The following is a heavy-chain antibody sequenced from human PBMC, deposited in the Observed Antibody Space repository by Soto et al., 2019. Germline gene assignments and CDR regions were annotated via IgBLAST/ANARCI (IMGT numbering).Heavy chain of an antibody. CDR1: GFMFSDYA. D-gene: IGHD3-16*01. Sequence: PGGSLRLSCAASGFMFSDYAMTWARQAPGKELEWVSDLLRPGRSTYYADSVKGRFTISGDTSANTVYLQMDSLRAEDTAVYYCAKDAIANDGIWLMDSWGQGTVVTVSS. CDR3: AKDAIANDGIWLMDS. CDR2: LLRPGRST. V-gene: IGHV3-23*01. J-gene: IGHJ5*02.